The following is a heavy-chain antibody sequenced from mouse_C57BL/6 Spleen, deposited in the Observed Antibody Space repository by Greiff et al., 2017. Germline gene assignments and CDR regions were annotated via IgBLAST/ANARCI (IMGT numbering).Heavy chain of an antibody. CDR2: IDPSDSET. V-gene: IGHV1-52*01. CDR3: ARENYYGSSFSDAMDY. D-gene: IGHD1-1*01. J-gene: IGHJ4*01. Sequence: QVQLQQPGAELVRPGSSVKLSCKASGYTFTSYWMHWVKQRPIQGLEWIGNIDPSDSETHYNQKFKDKATLTVDKSASTAYMPLSSLTSEDSAVYYCARENYYGSSFSDAMDYWGQGTSVTVSS. CDR1: GYTFTSYW.